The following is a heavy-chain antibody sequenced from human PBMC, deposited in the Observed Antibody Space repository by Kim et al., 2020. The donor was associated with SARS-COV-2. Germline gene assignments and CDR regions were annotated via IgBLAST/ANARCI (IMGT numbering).Heavy chain of an antibody. V-gene: IGHV1-3*01. Sequence: SRKFQGRVTITRDTSASTAYMELSSLRSEDTAVYYCARSQTRVYYYGMDVWGQGTTVTVSS. CDR3: ARSQTRVYYYGMDV. J-gene: IGHJ6*02.